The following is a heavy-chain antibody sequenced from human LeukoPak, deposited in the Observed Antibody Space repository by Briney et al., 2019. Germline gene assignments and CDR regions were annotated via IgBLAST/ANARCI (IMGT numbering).Heavy chain of an antibody. CDR3: ARDTVTTDGKDY. J-gene: IGHJ4*02. CDR1: GFTFSSYS. D-gene: IGHD4-17*01. Sequence: PGGSLRLSCAASGFTFSSYSMNWVRQAPGKGLEWVSSISSSSSYIYYADSVKGRFTISRGNAKNSLYLQMNSLRAEDTAVYYCARDTVTTDGKDYWGQGTLVTVSS. CDR2: ISSSSSYI. V-gene: IGHV3-21*01.